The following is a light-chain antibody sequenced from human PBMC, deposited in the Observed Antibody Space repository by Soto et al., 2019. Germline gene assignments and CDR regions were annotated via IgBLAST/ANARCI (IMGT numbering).Light chain of an antibody. Sequence: DIQMTQSPSTLSASLGDRVTITCRASLSISRWLAWYQQKPGKAPKLLISDVSSLERVVPSRFSGSGSGTEFPLTISSLQPDDFATYHCQQYETYSQWTFGQGTKVEI. J-gene: IGKJ1*01. CDR1: LSISRW. CDR2: DVS. CDR3: QQYETYSQWT. V-gene: IGKV1-5*01.